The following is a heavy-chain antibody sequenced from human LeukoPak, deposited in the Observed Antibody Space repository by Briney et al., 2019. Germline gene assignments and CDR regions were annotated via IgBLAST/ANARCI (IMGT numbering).Heavy chain of an antibody. CDR1: GDSVSGGSYY. D-gene: IGHD3-9*01. V-gene: IGHV4-61*01. Sequence: SETLSLTCTISGDSVSGGSYYWTWIRQPPGKGLEWVGNVCCSGHTNYNPSFKSRVTISADTSKNQFSLKLSSVAAADTAVYYCAREPFGYYDISTGQVSFGLDLWGQGTTVTVSS. CDR2: VCCSGHT. CDR3: AREPFGYYDISTGQVSFGLDL. J-gene: IGHJ6*02.